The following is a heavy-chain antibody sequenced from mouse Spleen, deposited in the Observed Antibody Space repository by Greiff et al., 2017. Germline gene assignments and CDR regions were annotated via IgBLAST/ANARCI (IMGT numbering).Heavy chain of an antibody. J-gene: IGHJ2*01. D-gene: IGHD1-1*01. V-gene: IGHV14-4*02. CDR3: NAGGGSSYFDY. CDR1: GFNIKDYY. Sequence: EVQLQQSGAELVRSGASVKLSCTASGFNIKDYYMHWVKQRPEQGLEWIGWIDPENGDTEYAPKFQGKATMTADTSSNTAYLQLSSLTSEDTAVYYCNAGGGSSYFDYWGQGTTLTVSS. CDR2: IDPENGDT.